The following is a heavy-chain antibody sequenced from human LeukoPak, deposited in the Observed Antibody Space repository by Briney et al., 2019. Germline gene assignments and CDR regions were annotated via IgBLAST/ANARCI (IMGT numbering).Heavy chain of an antibody. CDR3: ASLVVVPAAAGGDWFDP. J-gene: IGHJ5*02. CDR2: ISSSSSYI. V-gene: IGHV3-21*01. Sequence: NPGGSLRLSCAASGFTFSSYSMNWVRQAPGKGLEWVSSISSSSSYIYYADSVKGRFTISRDNAKNSLYLQMNSLRAEDTAVYYCASLVVVPAAAGGDWFDPWGQGTLSPSPQ. CDR1: GFTFSSYS. D-gene: IGHD2-2*01.